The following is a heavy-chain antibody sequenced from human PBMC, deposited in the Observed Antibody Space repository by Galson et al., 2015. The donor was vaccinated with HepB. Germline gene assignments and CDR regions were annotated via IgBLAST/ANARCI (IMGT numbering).Heavy chain of an antibody. Sequence: SLRLSCAASGFTFSSYAMHWVRQAPGKGLEWVAVISYDGSNKYYADSVKGRFTISRDNSKNTLYLQMNSLRAEDTAVYYCARELEYYDSSGYYYARSFDYRGQGTLVTVSS. D-gene: IGHD3-22*01. CDR1: GFTFSSYA. J-gene: IGHJ4*02. V-gene: IGHV3-30-3*01. CDR2: ISYDGSNK. CDR3: ARELEYYDSSGYYYARSFDY.